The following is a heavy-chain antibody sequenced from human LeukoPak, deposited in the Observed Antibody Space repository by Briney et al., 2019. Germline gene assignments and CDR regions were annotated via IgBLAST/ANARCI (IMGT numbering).Heavy chain of an antibody. CDR2: ISSSSSSYI. Sequence: GGSLRLSCAASGFTFSSYSMNWVRQAPGKGLEWVSSISSSSSSYIYYADSVKGRFTISRDNAKNSLYLQMNSLRAEDTAVYYCARGPTVVTPVYPDYWGQGTLVTVSS. CDR1: GFTFSSYS. CDR3: ARGPTVVTPVYPDY. V-gene: IGHV3-21*01. J-gene: IGHJ4*02. D-gene: IGHD4-23*01.